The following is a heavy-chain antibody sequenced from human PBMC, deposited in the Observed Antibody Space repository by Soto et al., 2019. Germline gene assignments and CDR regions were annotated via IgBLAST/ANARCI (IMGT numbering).Heavy chain of an antibody. J-gene: IGHJ4*02. D-gene: IGHD6-13*01. V-gene: IGHV4-59*07. CDR1: GSSIINYY. CDR2: IYYSGST. Sequence: SDTLSLTCTVHGSSIINYYWSWIRQPPGKGLEWIGHIYYSGSTNYNPSLENRVTMSADASKNQFSLKVSSVTAADTAVYYCARGVGSAAENYWGQGTLVTVS. CDR3: ARGVGSAAENY.